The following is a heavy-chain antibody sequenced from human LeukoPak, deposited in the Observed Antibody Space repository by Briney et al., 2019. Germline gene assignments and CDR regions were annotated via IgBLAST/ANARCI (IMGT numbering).Heavy chain of an antibody. J-gene: IGHJ4*02. D-gene: IGHD3-10*01. CDR2: IHHSWST. Sequence: SETLSLTCVVSGYSISNTYYWGWIRQPPGKGLEWIGSIHHSWSTYYNPSLNSRVTVSVDTSNNQFSLKLSSVTAADTAVYYCARQSYDSGSLFYTYWGQGTLVTVSS. CDR3: ARQSYDSGSLFYTY. CDR1: GYSISNTYY. V-gene: IGHV4-38-2*01.